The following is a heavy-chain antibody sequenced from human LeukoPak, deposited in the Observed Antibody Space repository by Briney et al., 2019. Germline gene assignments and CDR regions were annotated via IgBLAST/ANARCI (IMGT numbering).Heavy chain of an antibody. J-gene: IGHJ4*02. CDR3: AREGGSYFTFSD. Sequence: GASVKVSCKASGYTFTSYYMHWVRQAPGQGLEWMGIINPSGGSTSYAQKFQGRVTMTRDMSTSTVYMELSSLRSEDTAVYYCAREGGSYFTFSDWGQGTLVTVSS. D-gene: IGHD1-26*01. CDR2: INPSGGST. CDR1: GYTFTSYY. V-gene: IGHV1-46*01.